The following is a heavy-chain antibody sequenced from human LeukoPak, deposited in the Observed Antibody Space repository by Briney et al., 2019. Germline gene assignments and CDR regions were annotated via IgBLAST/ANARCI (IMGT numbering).Heavy chain of an antibody. J-gene: IGHJ4*02. V-gene: IGHV4-39*07. CDR2: IYYSGST. CDR1: GDSISGSSYY. CDR3: ARAPYGSSYLRQEFDY. D-gene: IGHD6-13*01. Sequence: PSETLSLTCTVSGDSISGSSYYWGWIRQPPGKGLEWIGSIYYSGSTYYNPSLKSRVTISVDTSKNQFSLKLSSVTAADTAVYYCARAPYGSSYLRQEFDYWGQGTLVTVSS.